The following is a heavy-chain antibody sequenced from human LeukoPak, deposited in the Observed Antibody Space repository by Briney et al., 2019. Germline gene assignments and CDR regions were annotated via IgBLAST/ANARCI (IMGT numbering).Heavy chain of an antibody. CDR1: GYSFTTDD. CDR3: ARVFGQWLAVD. Sequence: ASVKVSCKASGYSFTTDDINWVRQASGRGLEWMGFINPGSGKTRYPQKFQGRVTMTRDTSINTAYMELSRLRSEDTATYYCARVFGQWLAVDWGQGTPVIVSS. V-gene: IGHV1-8*01. CDR2: INPGSGKT. D-gene: IGHD6-19*01. J-gene: IGHJ4*02.